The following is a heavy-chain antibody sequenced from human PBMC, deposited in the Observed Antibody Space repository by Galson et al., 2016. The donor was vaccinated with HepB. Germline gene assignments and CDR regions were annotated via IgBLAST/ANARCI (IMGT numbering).Heavy chain of an antibody. CDR2: IYYSGST. V-gene: IGHV4-61*01. Sequence: SETLSLTCTVSGGSVSSSTYYWSWIRQPPGKGLEWIGSIYYSGSTNYNPSLKSRVTISIDTSKNQFSLKVRSVTAADTAVDYCARDFGFPNWFGPWGRGTLVTVSS. CDR1: GGSVSSSTYY. J-gene: IGHJ5*02. CDR3: ARDFGFPNWFGP. D-gene: IGHD3-3*01.